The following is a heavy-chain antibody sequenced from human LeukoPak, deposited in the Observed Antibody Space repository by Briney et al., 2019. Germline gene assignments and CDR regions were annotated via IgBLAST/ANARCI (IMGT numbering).Heavy chain of an antibody. CDR3: ARGPNWNDVMVDY. CDR1: GFTFGSYA. CDR2: ISSNGGST. Sequence: GGSLRLSCAASGFTFGSYAMHWVRQAPGKGLEYVSAISSNGGSTYYANSVKGRFTISRDNSKNTLYLQMGSLRAEDMPVYYCARGPNWNDVMVDYWGQGTLVTVSS. V-gene: IGHV3-64*01. D-gene: IGHD1-20*01. J-gene: IGHJ4*02.